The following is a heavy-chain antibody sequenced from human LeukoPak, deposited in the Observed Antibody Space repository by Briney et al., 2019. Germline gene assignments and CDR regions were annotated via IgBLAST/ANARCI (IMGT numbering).Heavy chain of an antibody. V-gene: IGHV4-59*01. CDR3: ARYYYDSGSYYREFDP. CDR2: IYYSGST. Sequence: SETLSLTCSVSGGSISSYYWSWIRQPPGKGLEWIGDIYYSGSTNYNPSLKSRVTISVDTSKKQFSLKLTSVTAADTAMYYCARYYYDSGSYYREFDPWGQGTLVTVSS. J-gene: IGHJ5*02. D-gene: IGHD3-10*01. CDR1: GGSISSYY.